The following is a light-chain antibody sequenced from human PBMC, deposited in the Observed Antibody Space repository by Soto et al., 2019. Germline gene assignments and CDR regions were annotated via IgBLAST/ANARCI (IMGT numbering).Light chain of an antibody. CDR1: QRISSN. J-gene: IGKJ2*01. Sequence: EIVMTQSPATLSVSPGERATLYCKASQRISSNLAWYQQKPGQPPRLLIYGASTRASGIPASFSGSGSGTEFTLTISGLQSEDFALYYCQQYNIWPPYTFGQGTKLEIK. CDR3: QQYNIWPPYT. CDR2: GAS. V-gene: IGKV3-15*01.